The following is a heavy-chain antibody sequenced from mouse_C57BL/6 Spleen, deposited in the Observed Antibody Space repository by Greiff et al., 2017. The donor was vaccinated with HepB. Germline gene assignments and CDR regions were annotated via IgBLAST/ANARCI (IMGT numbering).Heavy chain of an antibody. D-gene: IGHD2-5*01. J-gene: IGHJ4*01. V-gene: IGHV1-72*01. CDR1: GYTFTSYW. CDR2: IDPNSGGT. Sequence: QQSCKASGYTFTSYWMHWVKQRPGRGLEWIGRIDPNSGGTKYNEKFKSKATLTVDKPSSTAYMQLSSLTSEDSAVYYCARAYYSNYGYAMGYWGQGTSVTVSS. CDR3: ARAYYSNYGYAMGY.